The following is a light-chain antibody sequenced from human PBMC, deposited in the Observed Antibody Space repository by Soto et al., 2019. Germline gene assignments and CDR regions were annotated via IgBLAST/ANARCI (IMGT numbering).Light chain of an antibody. CDR2: GHN. Sequence: QSVLTQPPSVSGAPGQRVTISCTGSTTNIGAGYEVHWYQQRPGTAPKLLVSGHNIRPSGVPDRFSGSKSGTSASLAISGLQAEDEADYYCSSYSFSRHYVFGTGTKVTVL. CDR1: TTNIGAGYE. J-gene: IGLJ1*01. CDR3: SSYSFSRHYV. V-gene: IGLV1-40*01.